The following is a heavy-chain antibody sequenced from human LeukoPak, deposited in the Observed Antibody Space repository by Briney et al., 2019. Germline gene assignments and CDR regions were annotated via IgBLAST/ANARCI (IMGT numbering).Heavy chain of an antibody. J-gene: IGHJ4*02. V-gene: IGHV6-1*01. CDR1: GDTLSSNSAS. CDR2: TYDRSKGYN. Sequence: SQTLSLTCVLSGDTLSSNSASPNWIRQSPSRGLEWLGRTYDRSKGYNHNAVSMKSVETINPDTRRKQFSPQRRAVSPEGTAVYYCVRDMGSYGHPFSFDYWGQGTLVTVSS. CDR3: VRDMGSYGHPFSFDY. D-gene: IGHD3-16*01.